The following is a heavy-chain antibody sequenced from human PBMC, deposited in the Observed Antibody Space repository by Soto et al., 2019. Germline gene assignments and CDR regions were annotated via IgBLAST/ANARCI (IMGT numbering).Heavy chain of an antibody. J-gene: IGHJ4*02. CDR1: GLTFSSYA. CDR2: ISGSGYSI. V-gene: IGHV3-23*01. D-gene: IGHD3-3*01. Sequence: GGSLRLSCAASGLTFSSYAMTWVRQAPGKGLEWVSAISGSGYSIDYADSVKGRFTISRDNSKNTLYLQMNSLRAEDTAVYYCARDDDDDFWSGYPGYFDYWGQGTLVTVSS. CDR3: ARDDDDDFWSGYPGYFDY.